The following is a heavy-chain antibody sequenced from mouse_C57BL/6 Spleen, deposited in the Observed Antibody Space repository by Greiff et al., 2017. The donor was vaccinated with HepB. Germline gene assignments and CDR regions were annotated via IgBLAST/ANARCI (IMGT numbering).Heavy chain of an antibody. J-gene: IGHJ4*01. CDR1: GFTFSSYG. CDR3: ARHPTRAMDY. D-gene: IGHD1-1*01. CDR2: ISSGGSYT. Sequence: VQLKESGGDLVKPGGSLKLSCAASGFTFSSYGMSWVRQTPDKRLEWVATISSGGSYTYYPDSVKGRFTISRDNAKNTLYLQMSSLKSEDTAMYYCARHPTRAMDYWGQGTSVTVSS. V-gene: IGHV5-6*01.